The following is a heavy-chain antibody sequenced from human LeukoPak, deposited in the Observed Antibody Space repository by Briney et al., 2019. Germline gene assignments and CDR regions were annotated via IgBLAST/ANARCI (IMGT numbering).Heavy chain of an antibody. CDR3: ARGGGYCSSTSCYNWFDP. J-gene: IGHJ5*02. D-gene: IGHD2-2*01. V-gene: IGHV4-39*07. Sequence: PSETLSLTCTVSGGSISSSSYYWGWICQPPGKGLEWIGSIYYSGSTYYNPSLKSRVTISVDTSKNQFSLKLSSVTAADTAVYYCARGGGYCSSTSCYNWFDPWGQGTLVTVSS. CDR2: IYYSGST. CDR1: GGSISSSSYY.